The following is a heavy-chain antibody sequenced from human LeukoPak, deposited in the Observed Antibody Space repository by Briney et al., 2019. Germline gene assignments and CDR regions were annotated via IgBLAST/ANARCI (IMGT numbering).Heavy chain of an antibody. CDR3: AKGNYDFIWGSSP. CDR1: GFTFSSYA. Sequence: VSLRLSSRTSGFTFSSYAMSWVRQAPGRGPEWVSAIGSGGHTYYADSVKGRFTISRDNFGNTLSLQMSSLRAEDTAVYYCAKGNYDFIWGSSPWGQGTPVTVSS. CDR2: IGSGGHT. V-gene: IGHV3-23*01. D-gene: IGHD3-16*01. J-gene: IGHJ5*02.